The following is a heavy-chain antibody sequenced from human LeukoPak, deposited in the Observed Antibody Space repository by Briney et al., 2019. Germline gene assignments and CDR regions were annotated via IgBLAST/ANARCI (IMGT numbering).Heavy chain of an antibody. Sequence: PSETLSLTCTVSGGSISSYYWSWIRQPPGKGLEWIGYIYHSGSTNYNPSLKSRVTISVDTSKNQFSLKLSSVTAADTAVYYCAGAGILRYYYYGMDVWGQGTTVTVSS. J-gene: IGHJ6*02. D-gene: IGHD6-13*01. CDR2: IYHSGST. CDR1: GGSISSYY. CDR3: AGAGILRYYYYGMDV. V-gene: IGHV4-59*01.